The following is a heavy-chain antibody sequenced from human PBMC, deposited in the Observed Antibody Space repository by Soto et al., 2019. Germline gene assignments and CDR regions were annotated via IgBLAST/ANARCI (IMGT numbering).Heavy chain of an antibody. D-gene: IGHD3-22*01. CDR1: GFSFTSHW. V-gene: IGHV5-51*01. J-gene: IGHJ4*02. CDR3: ARQAYDTSGYRYFDF. Sequence: GESLKISCQASGFSFTSHWIGWVRQMPGKGLEWMGIIYPYDSDTRYSPSFQGQVTISADKSIGTAYLQWSSLKASDTAIYFCARQAYDTSGYRYFDFWGQGALVTVSS. CDR2: IYPYDSDT.